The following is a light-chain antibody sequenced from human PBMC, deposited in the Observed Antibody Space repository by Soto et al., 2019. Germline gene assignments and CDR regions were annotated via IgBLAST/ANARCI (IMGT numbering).Light chain of an antibody. CDR1: QGISSF. Sequence: QLTQSPSSLSASVGASATIPCRASQGISSFLAWYQQTPGKAPKLLSYAASSLQRGVPSRFSGSGSETDFTLTISSLPPESFETYSCQQSYSTTWTFGQGT. CDR2: AAS. J-gene: IGKJ1*01. CDR3: QQSYSTTWT. V-gene: IGKV1-39*01.